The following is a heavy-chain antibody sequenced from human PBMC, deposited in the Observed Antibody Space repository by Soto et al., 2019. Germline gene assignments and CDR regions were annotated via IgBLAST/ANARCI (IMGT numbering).Heavy chain of an antibody. CDR1: GFTFSDYY. V-gene: IGHV3-11*05. CDR3: ARVAYDAFDI. D-gene: IGHD3-16*01. CDR2: ISSSRSYT. Sequence: QVQLVESGGGLVKPGGSLRLSCAASGFTFSDYYMNWIRQAPGKGLEWVSYISSSRSYTNYADSVKGRFTISRDNAKNSLYLQMDSLRAEDTAVYYCARVAYDAFDIWGQGTMVTVSS. J-gene: IGHJ3*02.